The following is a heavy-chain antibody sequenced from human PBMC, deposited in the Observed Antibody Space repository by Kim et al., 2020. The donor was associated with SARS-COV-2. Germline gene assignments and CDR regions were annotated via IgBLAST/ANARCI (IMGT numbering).Heavy chain of an antibody. CDR2: INVGYGNT. D-gene: IGHD1-1*01. CDR1: GYTFTSYA. Sequence: ASVKVSCKASGYTFTSYAMHWVRQAPGQGLEWMGWINVGYGNTRYLQKFQGRVTITRDTSASTAYMELSGLRSEDTAVYFCARDGTTRNGGDYFDYWVQG. CDR3: ARDGTTRNGGDYFDY. J-gene: IGHJ4*02. V-gene: IGHV1-3*01.